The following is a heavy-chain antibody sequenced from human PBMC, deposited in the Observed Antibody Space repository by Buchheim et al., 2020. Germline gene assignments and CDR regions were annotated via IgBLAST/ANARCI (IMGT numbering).Heavy chain of an antibody. V-gene: IGHV1-69*01. CDR2: IIPIFGTA. Sequence: QVQLVQSGAEVKKPGSSVKVSCKASGGTFSSYAISWVRQAPGQGLEWMGGIIPIFGTANYAQKFQGRVTITADESTSTAHLELSSLRSEDTAVYYCARVVDYYDRTKNYYMDVWGKGTT. CDR1: GGTFSSYA. J-gene: IGHJ6*03. CDR3: ARVVDYYDRTKNYYMDV. D-gene: IGHD3-22*01.